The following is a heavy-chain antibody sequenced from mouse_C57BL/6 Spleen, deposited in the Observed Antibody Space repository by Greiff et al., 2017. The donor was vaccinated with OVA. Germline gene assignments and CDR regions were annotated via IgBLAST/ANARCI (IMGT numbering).Heavy chain of an antibody. CDR2: ISYDGSN. Sequence: EVKLMESGPGLVKPSQSLSLTCSVTGYSITSGYYWNWIRQFPGNKLEWMGYISYDGSNNYNPSLKNRISITRDTSKNQFFLKLNSVTTEDTATYYCARKLFYWYFDVWGTGTTVTVSS. V-gene: IGHV3-6*01. CDR1: GYSITSGYY. J-gene: IGHJ1*03. CDR3: ARKLFYWYFDV.